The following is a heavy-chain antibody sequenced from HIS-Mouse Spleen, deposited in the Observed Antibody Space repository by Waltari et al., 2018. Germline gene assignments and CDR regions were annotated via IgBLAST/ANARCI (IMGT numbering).Heavy chain of an antibody. J-gene: IGHJ2*01. D-gene: IGHD6-13*01. V-gene: IGHV4-39*07. CDR2: IYSSGST. CDR3: AREIPYSSSWYDWYFDL. CDR1: GGSISSSSYY. Sequence: QLQLQESGPGLVKPSETLSLTCTVSGGSISSSSYYWGCIRQPPGKGLEWIGSIYSSGSTYYNPSLKSRVTISVDTSKNQFSLKLSSVTAADTAVYYCAREIPYSSSWYDWYFDLWGRGTLVTVSS.